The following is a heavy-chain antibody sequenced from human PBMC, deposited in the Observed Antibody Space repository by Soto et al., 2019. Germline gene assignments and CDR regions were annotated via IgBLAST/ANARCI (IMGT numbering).Heavy chain of an antibody. CDR2: IKSKTDGGTT. J-gene: IGHJ3*02. Sequence: GRSLRLSCAASGFTFSNAWMSWVRQAPGKGLEWVGRIKSKTDGGTTDYAAPVKGRFTISRDDSKNTLYLQMNSLKTEDTAVYYCTTADLPNAFDIWGQGTMVTVSS. V-gene: IGHV3-15*01. CDR1: GFTFSNAW. CDR3: TTADLPNAFDI. D-gene: IGHD2-2*01.